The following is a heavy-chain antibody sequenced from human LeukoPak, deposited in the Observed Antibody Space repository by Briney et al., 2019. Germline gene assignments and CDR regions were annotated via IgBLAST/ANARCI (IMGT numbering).Heavy chain of an antibody. Sequence: SETLSLTCTVSGGSISSYYWSWIRQPPGKGLEWIGYIYYSGSTNYNPSLKSRVTISVDTSKKQFSLKLSSVTAADTAVYYCARDTGYGGNSGADYYYYMDVWGKGTTVTVSS. D-gene: IGHD4-23*01. CDR3: ARDTGYGGNSGADYYYYMDV. J-gene: IGHJ6*03. V-gene: IGHV4-59*01. CDR2: IYYSGST. CDR1: GGSISSYY.